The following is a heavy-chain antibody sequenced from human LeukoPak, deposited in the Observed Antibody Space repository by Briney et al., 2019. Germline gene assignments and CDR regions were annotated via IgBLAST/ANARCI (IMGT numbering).Heavy chain of an antibody. CDR2: ISGGGGSK. J-gene: IGHJ4*02. V-gene: IGHV3-23*01. D-gene: IGHD3-9*01. CDR3: AKFPHDNDDYFDY. CDR1: GFTFSSYG. Sequence: PGGSLRLSCAASGFTFSSYGMNWVRQAPGKGLEWVSAISGGGGSKYYADSVKGRFTISRDNSKNTLYLQMNSLRAEDTAVYYCAKFPHDNDDYFDYWGQGTLVTVSS.